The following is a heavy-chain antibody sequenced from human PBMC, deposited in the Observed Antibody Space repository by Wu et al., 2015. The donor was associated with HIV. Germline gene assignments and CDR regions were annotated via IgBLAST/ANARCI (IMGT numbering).Heavy chain of an antibody. V-gene: IGHV1-2*02. CDR1: GYTFFDYY. Sequence: QVQLVQSGAEVKKPGASVKVSCKTSGYTFFDYYMHWVRQAPGQGLEWMGWINPNSGDTKYAEKFQDRVTMTRDTSISAVYMELTSLRSDDTAVYYCARGKGDSTISGSSGLNWFDPVGPGNPGQRLL. J-gene: IGHJ5*02. CDR2: INPNSGDT. D-gene: IGHD3-22*01. CDR3: ARGKGDSTISGSSGLNWFDP.